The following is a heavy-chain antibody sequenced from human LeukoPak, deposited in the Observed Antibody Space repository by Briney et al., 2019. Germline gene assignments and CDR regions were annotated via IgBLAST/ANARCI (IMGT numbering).Heavy chain of an antibody. D-gene: IGHD2-2*02. Sequence: GGSLRLSCAASGFTFSSYWMHWVRQAPGKGLVWVARIHKDGSDTSYADSVKGRFTISRDNLKNTLHLQMNSLRAEDTAVYYCVVVPAAIRGKIFDYWGQGTLVTVSS. V-gene: IGHV3-74*01. CDR1: GFTFSSYW. CDR3: VVVPAAIRGKIFDY. J-gene: IGHJ4*02. CDR2: IHKDGSDT.